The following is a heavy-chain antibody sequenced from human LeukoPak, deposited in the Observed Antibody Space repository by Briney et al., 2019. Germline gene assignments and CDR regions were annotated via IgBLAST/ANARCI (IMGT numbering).Heavy chain of an antibody. Sequence: GGSLRLSCAASGFTFSSYGMSWVRQAPGKGLEWVSAISGSGGSTYYADSVKGRFTIARDNAKNSVYLQMNSLRADDTAVYYCARSARLMKGVVEVTALDDWGQGTLVTVSS. CDR1: GFTFSSYG. V-gene: IGHV3-23*01. CDR2: ISGSGGST. D-gene: IGHD3-3*01. CDR3: ARSARLMKGVVEVTALDD. J-gene: IGHJ4*02.